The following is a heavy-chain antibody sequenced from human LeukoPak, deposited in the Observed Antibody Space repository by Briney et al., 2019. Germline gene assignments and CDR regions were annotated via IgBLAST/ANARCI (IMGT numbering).Heavy chain of an antibody. CDR1: GDTLTELS. Sequence: AASVKVSCKLSGDTLTELSMHWVRQSPGKGLEWMGGFVPEDGETIYAQKFQGRVTMTEDTSTDTAYMGLSSLRSDDTAVYFCATLPRGHLFDSWGQGTLVTVSS. J-gene: IGHJ4*02. D-gene: IGHD3-10*01. V-gene: IGHV1-24*01. CDR2: FVPEDGET. CDR3: ATLPRGHLFDS.